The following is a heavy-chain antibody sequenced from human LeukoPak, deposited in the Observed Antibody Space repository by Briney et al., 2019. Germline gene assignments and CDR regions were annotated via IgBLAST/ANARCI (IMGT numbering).Heavy chain of an antibody. V-gene: IGHV4-39*02. CDR1: GGSISSSSYY. CDR3: ARDKSVGATPFDY. D-gene: IGHD1-26*01. CDR2: IYYSGNT. J-gene: IGHJ4*02. Sequence: PSETLSLTCTVSGGSISSSSYYWGWIRQPPGKGLEWIGSIYYSGNTYYNASLKSRVTISIDTSKNQFSLRLSSVTAADTAVYYCARDKSVGATPFDYWGQGTLVTVSS.